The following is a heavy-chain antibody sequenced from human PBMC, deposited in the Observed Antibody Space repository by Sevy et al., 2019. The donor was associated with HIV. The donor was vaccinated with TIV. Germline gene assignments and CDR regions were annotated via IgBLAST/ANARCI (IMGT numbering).Heavy chain of an antibody. D-gene: IGHD1-26*01. J-gene: IGHJ4*02. CDR3: VRDAVGYFGVG. V-gene: IGHV3-48*03. CDR1: GFTFSAYD. Sequence: GGSLRLSCAASGFTFSAYDMNWVRQAPGKGLEWVSYISKGGTTMYFADSVRGGFTISRDDDKDYLFLQMNSLKVEDTAIYYCVRDAVGYFGVGWGPGTLVTVSS. CDR2: ISKGGTTM.